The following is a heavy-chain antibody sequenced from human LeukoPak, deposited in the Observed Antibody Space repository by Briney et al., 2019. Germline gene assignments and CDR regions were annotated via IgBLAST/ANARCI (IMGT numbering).Heavy chain of an antibody. CDR2: IYTSGST. D-gene: IGHD6-13*01. J-gene: IGHJ4*02. V-gene: IGHV4-61*02. CDR3: ARDLGYSIDY. CDR1: GGSISSSSYY. Sequence: SETLSLTCTVSGGSISSSSYYWGWIRQPAGKGLEWIGRIYTSGSTNYNPSLKSRVTMSVDTSKNQFSLKLSSVTAADTAVYYCARDLGYSIDYWGQGTLVTVSS.